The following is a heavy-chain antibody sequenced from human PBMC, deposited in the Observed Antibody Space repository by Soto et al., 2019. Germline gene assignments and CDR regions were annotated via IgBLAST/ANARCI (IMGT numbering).Heavy chain of an antibody. CDR3: AKDEYYYSRSGYYIFDS. CDR2: IKSKTDGGTT. V-gene: IGHV3-15*01. J-gene: IGHJ4*02. Sequence: GALRLSCAASGFTFSNAWMSWVRQALGKGLEWVGRIKSKTDGGTTDYAAPVKGRFTISRDDSKNTLYLQMNSLRPEDTALYYCAKDEYYYSRSGYYIFDSWGQGT. CDR1: GFTFSNAW. D-gene: IGHD3-22*01.